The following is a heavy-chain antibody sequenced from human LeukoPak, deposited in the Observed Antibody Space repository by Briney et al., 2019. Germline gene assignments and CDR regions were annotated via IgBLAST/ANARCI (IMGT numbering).Heavy chain of an antibody. CDR2: INPNSGGT. CDR1: GYTFTGYY. CDR3: ATTVVTPDAFDI. J-gene: IGHJ3*02. D-gene: IGHD4-23*01. Sequence: ASVKVSCKASGYTFTGYYMHWVRQAPGQGLEWMGWINPNSGGTNYAQKFQGRVTMTRDTSISTAYMELSRLRSDDAAVYYCATTVVTPDAFDIWGQGTMVTVSS. V-gene: IGHV1-2*02.